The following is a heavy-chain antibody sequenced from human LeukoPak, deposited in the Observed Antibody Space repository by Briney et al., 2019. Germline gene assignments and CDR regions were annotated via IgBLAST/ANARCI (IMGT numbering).Heavy chain of an antibody. CDR3: AKCSASYYNDAFDI. CDR2: IRGGGAVT. CDR1: GCTFDNYA. J-gene: IGHJ3*02. Sequence: GGSLRLSCAASGCTFDNYAMNWVRQAPGKGLEWLSYIRGGGAVTRYSDSVKGRFTISRDNSKNTLYLQMNHLRAEDTAIYYCAKCSASYYNDAFDIWGRGTMVTVSS. D-gene: IGHD3-10*02. V-gene: IGHV3-23*01.